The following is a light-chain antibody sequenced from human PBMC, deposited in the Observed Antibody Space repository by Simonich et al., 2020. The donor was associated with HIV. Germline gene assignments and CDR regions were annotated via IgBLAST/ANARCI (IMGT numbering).Light chain of an antibody. CDR3: QQYGSSPIT. J-gene: IGKJ5*01. Sequence: EIVLTQSPGTLSLSPGARATLSCRASQSVSNNFLAWYQQKPGQAPRLLIYGASRRAPGIPDRCSGRGSGTDFTLTISRLEPEDFAVYYCQQYGSSPITFGQGTRLEIK. V-gene: IGKV3-20*01. CDR2: GAS. CDR1: QSVSNNF.